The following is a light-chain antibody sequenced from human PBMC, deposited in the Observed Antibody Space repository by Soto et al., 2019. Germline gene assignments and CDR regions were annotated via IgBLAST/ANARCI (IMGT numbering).Light chain of an antibody. CDR2: GAS. V-gene: IGKV3-15*01. CDR3: QQYNNWPPIT. CDR1: QSVSSN. Sequence: DILTTQSRLCLSFTPGERSSISCGSSQSVSSNLAWYQQKPGQAPRLLIYGASTRATGIPARFSGSGSGTEFTLTISSLQSEDFAVYYCQQYNNWPPITFGQGTRLEI. J-gene: IGKJ5*01.